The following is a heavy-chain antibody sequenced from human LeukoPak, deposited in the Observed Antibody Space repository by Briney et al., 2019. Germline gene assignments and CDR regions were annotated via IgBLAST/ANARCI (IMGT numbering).Heavy chain of an antibody. Sequence: GGSLELSCAASGFTFSGSAMHWVRQASGKGLEWVGRIRSKANSYATAYAASVKGRFTISRDDSKNTAYLQMSSLKTEDTAVYYCTRSLGGAYGMDVWGQGTTVTVSS. V-gene: IGHV3-73*01. D-gene: IGHD3-10*01. CDR2: IRSKANSYAT. CDR1: GFTFSGSA. J-gene: IGHJ6*02. CDR3: TRSLGGAYGMDV.